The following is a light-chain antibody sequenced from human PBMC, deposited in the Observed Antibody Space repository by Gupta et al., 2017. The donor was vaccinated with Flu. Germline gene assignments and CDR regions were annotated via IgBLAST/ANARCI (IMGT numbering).Light chain of an antibody. Sequence: SITISCTGTSSDVGAYNFVSWYQQHPGKAPKLMIFEVTHRPSGVSNRFSGSKSGNTASLTISGLQAEDEADYSCSSYTNNSAWLFGGGTKLTVL. V-gene: IGLV2-14*01. CDR1: SSDVGAYNF. J-gene: IGLJ3*02. CDR3: SSYTNNSAWL. CDR2: EVT.